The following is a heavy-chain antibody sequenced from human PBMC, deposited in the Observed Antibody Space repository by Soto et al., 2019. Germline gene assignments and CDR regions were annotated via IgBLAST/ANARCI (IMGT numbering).Heavy chain of an antibody. D-gene: IGHD5-18*01. J-gene: IGHJ4*02. CDR2: ISYDGSHE. Sequence: GGSLRLSCAASGFTFSRYGMHWVRQAPGNGLELVVVISYDGSHEYYVDSAKGRFTISRDNSKNTLYLQMNTLRAEDTAVYYCAKDHSLDTTMVTYFDHWGQGTLVTVSS. CDR1: GFTFSRYG. V-gene: IGHV3-30*18. CDR3: AKDHSLDTTMVTYFDH.